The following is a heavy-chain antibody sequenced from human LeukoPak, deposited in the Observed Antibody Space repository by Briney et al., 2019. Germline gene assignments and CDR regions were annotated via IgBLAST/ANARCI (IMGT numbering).Heavy chain of an antibody. CDR1: GFXFSTYA. D-gene: IGHD5-12*01. CDR3: ARRSSAPTNYFDY. CDR2: ISGNGGTT. J-gene: IGHJ4*02. Sequence: GGSLRLSCAASGFXFSTYAINWVRQAPGKGLEYVSTISGNGGTTYYANSVKGRFTISRDNSKNTLYLQMGSLRPEDTAVYFCARRSSAPTNYFDYWGQGTLVTVSS. V-gene: IGHV3-64*01.